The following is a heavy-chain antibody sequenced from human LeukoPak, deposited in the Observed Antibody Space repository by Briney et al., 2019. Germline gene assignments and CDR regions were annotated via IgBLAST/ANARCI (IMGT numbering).Heavy chain of an antibody. D-gene: IGHD1-26*01. V-gene: IGHV1-69*02. CDR3: ARNVGATTGEYFQH. J-gene: IGHJ1*01. CDR1: GGTFGSYT. CDR2: IIPILGIA. Sequence: SVKVSCKASGGTFGSYTISWVRQAPGQGLEWMGRIIPILGIANYAQKFQGRVTITADKSTSTAYMELSSLRSEDTAVYYCARNVGATTGEYFQHWGQGTLVTVSS.